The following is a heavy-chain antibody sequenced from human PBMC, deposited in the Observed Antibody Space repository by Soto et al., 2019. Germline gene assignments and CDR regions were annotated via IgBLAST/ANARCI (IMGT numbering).Heavy chain of an antibody. D-gene: IGHD1-7*01. J-gene: IGHJ4*02. V-gene: IGHV3-23*01. CDR2: MSGSSSTT. CDR1: GLTFSNYA. Sequence: HPGGSLRLSCATSGLTFSNYAMSWVRQASGGGLEWVSSMSGSSSTTYYADSVRGRFTISRDRSKNTLYLQMSSLRAEDTALYYCAKNQERELPRVIDFWGQGTLVTVSS. CDR3: AKNQERELPRVIDF.